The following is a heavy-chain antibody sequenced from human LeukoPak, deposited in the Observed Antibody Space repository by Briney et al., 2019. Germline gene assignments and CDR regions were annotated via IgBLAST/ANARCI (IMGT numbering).Heavy chain of an antibody. CDR1: GFTFSKFA. J-gene: IGHJ6*03. CDR2: ISSSSSYI. V-gene: IGHV3-21*01. D-gene: IGHD2-2*01. Sequence: GESLKISCAASGFTFSKFAMNWVRQAPGKGLEWVSSISSSSSYIYYADSVKGRFTISRDNAKNSLYLQMNSLRAEDTAVYYCARPSRHCSSTSCPLPNYYYYYYMDVWGKGTTVTVSS. CDR3: ARPSRHCSSTSCPLPNYYYYYYMDV.